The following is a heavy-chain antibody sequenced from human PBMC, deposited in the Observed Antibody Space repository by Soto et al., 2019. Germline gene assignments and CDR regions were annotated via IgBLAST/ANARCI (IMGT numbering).Heavy chain of an antibody. V-gene: IGHV3-23*01. D-gene: IGHD6-6*01. CDR3: AKDLRMRIAARYFDY. CDR2: ISGSGGST. CDR1: GFTFSSNA. Sequence: LRLSSPASGFTFSSNAMSRVRQAPGRGLEWVSAISGSGGSTYYADSVKGRFTISRDNSKNTLYLQMNSLRAEDTAVYYCAKDLRMRIAARYFDYWGEGTLVTVSS. J-gene: IGHJ4*02.